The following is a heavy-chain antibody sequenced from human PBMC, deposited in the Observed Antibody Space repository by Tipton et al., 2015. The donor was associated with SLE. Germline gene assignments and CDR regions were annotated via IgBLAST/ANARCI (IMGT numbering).Heavy chain of an antibody. Sequence: TLSLTCTVSGGYISSGGYYWSCIRQHPGKGLAWIGYIYYSGGTYYNPPLKSRVTISVDTSKNQFSLKLSSVTAADTAVYYCARASGAYCVDKRHAGFDYSGEGTGVTVS. V-gene: IGHV4-31*03. CDR3: ARASGAYCVDKRHAGFDY. J-gene: IGHJ4*02. D-gene: IGHD2-21*01. CDR1: GGYISSGGYY. CDR2: IYYSGGT.